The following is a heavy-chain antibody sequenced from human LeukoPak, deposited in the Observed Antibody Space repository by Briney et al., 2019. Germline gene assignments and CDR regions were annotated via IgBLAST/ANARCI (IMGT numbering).Heavy chain of an antibody. D-gene: IGHD4-17*01. CDR1: GFTFNSYS. J-gene: IGHJ5*02. CDR2: ISSSSSTI. V-gene: IGHV3-48*02. Sequence: AGSLRLSCAASGFTFNSYSMNWVRQAPGKGLEWVSYISSSSSTIYYADSVKGRFTISRDNAENSLYLQMNSLRDEDTAVYYCVREAVNDYGDYVFWFDPWGQGTLVTVSS. CDR3: VREAVNDYGDYVFWFDP.